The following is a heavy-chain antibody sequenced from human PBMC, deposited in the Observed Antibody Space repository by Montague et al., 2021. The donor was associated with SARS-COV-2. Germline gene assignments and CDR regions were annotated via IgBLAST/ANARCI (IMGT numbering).Heavy chain of an antibody. CDR2: VLYNKGT. Sequence: SETLSLTCTVSGVSVTDYYWSWIRQPPGKGLEWVGDVLYNKGTNFNPSLKSRVAISVDTSKNQFSLRLTSVTAADTAFYYCVRSPHYDGLNGPLDFWAQGTLVTVSS. V-gene: IGHV4-59*08. CDR1: GVSVTDYY. J-gene: IGHJ4*02. CDR3: VRSPHYDGLNGPLDF. D-gene: IGHD3-9*01.